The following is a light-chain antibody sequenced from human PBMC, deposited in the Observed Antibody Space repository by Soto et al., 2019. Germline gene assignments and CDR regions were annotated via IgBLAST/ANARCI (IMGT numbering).Light chain of an antibody. CDR3: SSYTTNITPVV. Sequence: QSVLTQPASVSGSPGQSITISCTRTSGDIGGYNYVSLYQQHPGKAPKLLISEVINRPSGVSNRFSGSKSGNTASLTISGLQAEDEADYYCSSYTTNITPVVFGGGTKLPVL. CDR1: SGDIGGYNY. CDR2: EVI. V-gene: IGLV2-14*01. J-gene: IGLJ2*01.